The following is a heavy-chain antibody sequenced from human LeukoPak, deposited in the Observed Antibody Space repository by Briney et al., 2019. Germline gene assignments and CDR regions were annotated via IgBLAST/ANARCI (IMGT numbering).Heavy chain of an antibody. V-gene: IGHV4-61*01. CDR1: GYSISSGYY. CDR2: IYYSGST. Sequence: SETLSLTCTVSGYSISSGYYWGWIRQPPGKGLEWIGYIYYSGSTNYNPSLKSRVTISVDTSKNQFSLKLSSVTAADTAVYCCAREPRFDYWGQGTLVTVSS. J-gene: IGHJ4*02. CDR3: AREPRFDY.